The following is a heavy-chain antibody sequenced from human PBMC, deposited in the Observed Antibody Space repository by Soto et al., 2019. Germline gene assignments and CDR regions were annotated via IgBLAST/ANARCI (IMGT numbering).Heavy chain of an antibody. CDR2: IYYSGST. V-gene: IGHV4-61*05. CDR1: GGSISSTTFY. CDR3: ARLNAVAGSDY. Sequence: SETLSLTCIVSGGSISSTTFYWGWIRQPPGKGLEWIGYIYYSGSTNYNPSLKSRVTISVDTSKNQFSLKLSSVTAADTAVYYCARLNAVAGSDYWGQGTLVTVSS. J-gene: IGHJ4*02. D-gene: IGHD6-19*01.